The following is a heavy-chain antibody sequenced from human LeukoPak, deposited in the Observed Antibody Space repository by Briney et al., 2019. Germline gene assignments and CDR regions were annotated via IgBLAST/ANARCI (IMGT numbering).Heavy chain of an antibody. CDR2: IKEDGSEK. J-gene: IGHJ4*02. V-gene: IGHV3-7*05. CDR3: VRSGGY. CDR1: GYSFTSYW. Sequence: PGESLKISCKGSGYSFTSYWIGWVRQAPGKGLEWVANIKEDGSEKYYVDSVKGRFTISRDNAKNSLCLQMNSLRAEDTAIYYCVRSGGYWGQGTLVTVSS. D-gene: IGHD1-26*01.